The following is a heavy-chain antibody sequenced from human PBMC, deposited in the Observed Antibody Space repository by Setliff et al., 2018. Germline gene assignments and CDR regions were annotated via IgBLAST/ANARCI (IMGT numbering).Heavy chain of an antibody. J-gene: IGHJ6*04. CDR3: ARGTDYPGSGSYWAKDV. D-gene: IGHD3-10*01. Sequence: ASVKVSCKASGFSFSDYLMNWMRQTPDQRLEWMGRINPHSGGTNFPQTFQGRVTMTRDTSITTVYMDLSSLKSDDTAVYYCARGTDYPGSGSYWAKDVWGKGTTVTVSS. CDR1: GFSFSDYL. CDR2: INPHSGGT. V-gene: IGHV1-2*02.